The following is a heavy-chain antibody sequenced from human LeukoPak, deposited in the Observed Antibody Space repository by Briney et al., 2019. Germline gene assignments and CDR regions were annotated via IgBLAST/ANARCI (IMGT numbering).Heavy chain of an antibody. Sequence: PSETLSLTCTVSGGSISSSSYYWGWIRQPPGKGLEWIGSIYYSGSTYYNPSLKSRVTISVDTSKNQFSLKLSSVTAADTAVYYCARHSPIQHWGQGTLVTVSS. V-gene: IGHV4-39*01. CDR3: ARHSPIQH. J-gene: IGHJ1*01. CDR2: IYYSGST. CDR1: GGSISSSSYY.